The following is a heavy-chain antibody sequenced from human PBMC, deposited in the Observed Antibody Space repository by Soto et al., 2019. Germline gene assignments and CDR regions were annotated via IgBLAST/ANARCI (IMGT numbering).Heavy chain of an antibody. J-gene: IGHJ4*02. CDR2: ISGSGGST. Sequence: PGGSLRLSCAASGFTFSSYAMSWVRQAPGKGLEWVSAISGSGGSTYYADSVKGRFTISRDNSKNTLYLQMNSLRAEDTAVYYCAREKYYYDSSGQYYFDYWGQGTLVTVSS. D-gene: IGHD3-22*01. V-gene: IGHV3-23*01. CDR1: GFTFSSYA. CDR3: AREKYYYDSSGQYYFDY.